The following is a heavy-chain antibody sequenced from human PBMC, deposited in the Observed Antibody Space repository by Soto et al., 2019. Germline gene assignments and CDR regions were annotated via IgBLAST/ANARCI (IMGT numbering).Heavy chain of an antibody. CDR2: ISGTGVPT. J-gene: IGHJ5*02. V-gene: IGHV3-23*04. D-gene: IGHD2-2*01. CDR1: GFTFSEYA. CDR3: AKSFCSSSSCFFLWVDP. Sequence: EVQLVESGGGLVQPGGSLSLSCAASGFTFSEYAMSWVRQAPGKGLEWLSLISGTGVPTLYAGSVKGRFSVSRDNSKNTLFLEMNDLRVDDTATYYCAKSFCSSSSCFFLWVDPWGPGTLVTVSS.